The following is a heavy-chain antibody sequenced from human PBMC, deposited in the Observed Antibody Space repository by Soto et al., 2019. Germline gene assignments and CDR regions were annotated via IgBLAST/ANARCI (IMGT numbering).Heavy chain of an antibody. J-gene: IGHJ4*02. V-gene: IGHV2-5*02. CDR2: IYWGDDR. D-gene: IGHD6-19*01. Sequence: QITLKEYGPTLVKPTQTLTLTCTFSGFSLSSTRVAVGWIRQPPGTPLEWLALIYWGDDRRYSPFLKSRLPITKDTSKNQVVLTMTNMDPVYTATYYCAHSVVAGLGYYFDCWGQGTLVTVSS. CDR1: GFSLSSTRVA. CDR3: AHSVVAGLGYYFDC.